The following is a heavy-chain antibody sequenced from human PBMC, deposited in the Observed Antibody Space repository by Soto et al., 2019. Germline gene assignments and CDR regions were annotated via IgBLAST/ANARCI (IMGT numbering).Heavy chain of an antibody. CDR3: AIRQRYSYGSYFDY. Sequence: SETLSLTCAVYGGSFSGYYWSWIRQPPGKGLEWIGEINHSGSTNYNPSLKSRVTISVDTSKNQFSLKLSSVTAADTAVYYCAIRQRYSYGSYFDYWGQGTLVTVSS. V-gene: IGHV4-34*01. D-gene: IGHD5-18*01. CDR1: GGSFSGYY. J-gene: IGHJ4*02. CDR2: INHSGST.